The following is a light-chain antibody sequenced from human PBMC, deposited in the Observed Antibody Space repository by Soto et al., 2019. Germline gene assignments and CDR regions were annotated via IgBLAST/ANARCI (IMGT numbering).Light chain of an antibody. CDR3: CSYAGSYTWV. CDR1: SSDVGGYNF. J-gene: IGLJ1*01. Sequence: QSALTQPRSVSGSPGQSVTISCTGTSSDVGGYNFVSWYQQHPGKAPKLMIYDVSKRPSGVPDRFSGSKSGNTASLTISGLQAEDEADSYCCSYAGSYTWVFGPGTKLTVL. V-gene: IGLV2-11*01. CDR2: DVS.